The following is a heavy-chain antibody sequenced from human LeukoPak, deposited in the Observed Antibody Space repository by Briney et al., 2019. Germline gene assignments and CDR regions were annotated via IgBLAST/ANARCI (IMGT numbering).Heavy chain of an antibody. CDR3: ARGPLDVGRIAARRSGDY. J-gene: IGHJ4*02. V-gene: IGHV4-34*01. D-gene: IGHD6-6*01. CDR2: INHSGST. Sequence: PSETLSLTCAVYGGSFSGYYWSWIRQPPGKGLEWIGEINHSGSTNYNPSLKSRVTISVDTSKNQFSLKLSSVTAADTAVYHCARGPLDVGRIAARRSGDYWGQGTLVTVSS. CDR1: GGSFSGYY.